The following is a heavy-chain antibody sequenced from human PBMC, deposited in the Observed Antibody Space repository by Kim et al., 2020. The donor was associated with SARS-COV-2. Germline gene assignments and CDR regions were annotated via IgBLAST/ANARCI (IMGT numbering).Heavy chain of an antibody. V-gene: IGHV3-7*01. CDR3: ARFGLRVFADYYYYGMDV. D-gene: IGHD2-8*01. CDR2: IKQDGSEK. J-gene: IGHJ6*02. CDR1: GFTFSPYW. Sequence: GGSLRLFCATSGFTFSPYWMSWVRQAPGKGLEWVANIKQDGSEKYYVDSVKGRFTISRDNAKNSLYLQMNSLRAEDTAVYYCARFGLRVFADYYYYGMDVWGQGTTVTVSS.